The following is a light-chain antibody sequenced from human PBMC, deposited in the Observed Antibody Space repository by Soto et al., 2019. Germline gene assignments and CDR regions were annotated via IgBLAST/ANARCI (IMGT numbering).Light chain of an antibody. V-gene: IGKV1-12*01. J-gene: IGKJ5*01. CDR2: AAS. CDR3: QQYGDSPRLT. Sequence: IQMTEATCSVAASVGDRITINCRASQGIYKWLAWYQQKPGKAPKLLISAASTLQTGVPARFSGSGSGTDFTLTIRSLQPEDFAVYFCQQYGDSPRLTFGGGTRLEIK. CDR1: QGIYKW.